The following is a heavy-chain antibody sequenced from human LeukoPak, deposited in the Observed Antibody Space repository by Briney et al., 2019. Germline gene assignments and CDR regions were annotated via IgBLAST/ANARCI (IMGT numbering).Heavy chain of an antibody. V-gene: IGHV3-30*03. Sequence: GGSLRLSCAASGFTFSSYGMHWVRQAPGKGLEWVAVISYDGSNKYYADSVKGRFTISRDNSKNTLYLQMNSLRAEDTAVYYCAREGIEGYFDYWGQGTLVTVSS. J-gene: IGHJ4*02. CDR1: GFTFSSYG. D-gene: IGHD1-26*01. CDR2: ISYDGSNK. CDR3: AREGIEGYFDY.